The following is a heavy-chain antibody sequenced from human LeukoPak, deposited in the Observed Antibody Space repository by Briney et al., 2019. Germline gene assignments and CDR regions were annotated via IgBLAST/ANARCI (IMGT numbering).Heavy chain of an antibody. CDR1: GGSISSGSYY. D-gene: IGHD1-14*01. J-gene: IGHJ4*02. CDR2: IYTSGST. CDR3: ARDPDPDDYGDN. V-gene: IGHV4-61*02. Sequence: PSETLSLTCTVSGGSISSGSYYWSWIRQPAGKGLEWIGRIYTSGSTNYNPSLKSRVTISVDTSKTQFSLNLTSVTGADTAVYYCARDPDPDDYGDNWGQGTLVTVSS.